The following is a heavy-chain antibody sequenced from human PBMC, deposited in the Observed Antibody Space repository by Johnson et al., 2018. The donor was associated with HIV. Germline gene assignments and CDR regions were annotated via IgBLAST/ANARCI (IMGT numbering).Heavy chain of an antibody. CDR3: AKRQPLVGASF. Sequence: VQLVESGGGLVQPGGSLRLSCAASGFTFSSFAMSWVRQAPGKGLEWVSAISGSGHSTYYADSVKGRFTISRDSSKTTLYLQVNSLRAEDTAVYYCAKRQPLVGASFWGQGTMVTVSS. CDR2: ISGSGHST. J-gene: IGHJ3*01. D-gene: IGHD1-26*01. V-gene: IGHV3-23*04. CDR1: GFTFSSFA.